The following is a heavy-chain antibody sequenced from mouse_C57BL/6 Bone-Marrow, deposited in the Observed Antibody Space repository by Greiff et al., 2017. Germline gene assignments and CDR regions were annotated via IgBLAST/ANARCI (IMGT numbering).Heavy chain of an antibody. Sequence: VQGVESGAELVKPGASVKMSCKASGYTFTPYPIEWMKQNHGKSLEWIGNFHPYNDDTKYNEKFKGKATLTVEKSSSTVYLELSRLTSDDSAVYYCARGGNYGGYYFDYWGQGTTLTVSS. J-gene: IGHJ2*01. V-gene: IGHV1-47*01. D-gene: IGHD2-1*01. CDR2: FHPYNDDT. CDR1: GYTFTPYP. CDR3: ARGGNYGGYYFDY.